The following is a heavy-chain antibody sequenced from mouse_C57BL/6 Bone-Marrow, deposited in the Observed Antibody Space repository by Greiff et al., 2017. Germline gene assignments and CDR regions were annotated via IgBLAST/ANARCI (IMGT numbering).Heavy chain of an antibody. CDR1: GFTFSSYA. CDR3: EKYYSNSWFAY. D-gene: IGHD2-5*01. Sequence: DVMLVESGGGLVKPGGSLKLSCAASGFTFSSYAMSWVRQTPEKRLEWVATISDGGSYTYYPDNVKGRFTISRDNAKNNLYLQMSHLKSEDTAMYYCEKYYSNSWFAYWGQGTLVTVSA. CDR2: ISDGGSYT. V-gene: IGHV5-4*03. J-gene: IGHJ3*01.